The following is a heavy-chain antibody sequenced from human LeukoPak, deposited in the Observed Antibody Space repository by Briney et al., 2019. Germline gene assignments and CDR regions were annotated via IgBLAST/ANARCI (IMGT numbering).Heavy chain of an antibody. D-gene: IGHD2-2*01. V-gene: IGHV4-61*02. CDR1: GGSISSGSYY. CDR2: IYTSGST. J-gene: IGHJ5*02. CDR3: ASGGYCGSTSCYPTWSDP. Sequence: RPSETLSLTCTVSGGSISSGSYYWSWIRQPAGKGLEWIGRIYTSGSTNYNPSLKSRVTISVDTSKNQFSLKLSSVTAADTAVYYCASGGYCGSTSCYPTWSDPWGQGTLVTVSS.